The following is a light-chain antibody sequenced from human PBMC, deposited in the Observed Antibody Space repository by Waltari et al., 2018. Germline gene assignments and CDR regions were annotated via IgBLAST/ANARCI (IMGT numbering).Light chain of an antibody. J-gene: IGKJ1*01. CDR3: QKYGTLPAT. CDR1: QSISKY. V-gene: IGKV3-20*01. CDR2: DGS. Sequence: EIMLPQSPGTLSLSPGERATLSCRGSQSISKYLDWYQQKPGQAPRLLIYDGSVRATGIPDRFSGSGSGTDFSLTISRLEPEDFAVYYCQKYGTLPATFGQGTKVEIK.